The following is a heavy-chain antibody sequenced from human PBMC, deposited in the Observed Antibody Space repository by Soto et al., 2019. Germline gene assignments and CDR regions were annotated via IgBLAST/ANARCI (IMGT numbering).Heavy chain of an antibody. Sequence: EVQLLESGGGLVQPGSSLRLSCVASGFTFSDYAMSWVRQTPGKGLEWVSAISNVGDTTSYADFVKGRFIISRDNSGNTLYLQMNSLRGDDTAVYYCAKNDCYNTTCQLTDFWRQGTLVPVSS. D-gene: IGHD3-3*01. CDR2: ISNVGDTT. V-gene: IGHV3-23*01. CDR3: AKNDCYNTTCQLTDF. J-gene: IGHJ4*02. CDR1: GFTFSDYA.